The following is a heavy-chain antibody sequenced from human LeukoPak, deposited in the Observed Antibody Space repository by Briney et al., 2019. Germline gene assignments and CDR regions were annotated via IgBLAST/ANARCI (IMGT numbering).Heavy chain of an antibody. V-gene: IGHV4-4*07. J-gene: IGHJ4*02. CDR1: GGSISSYY. Sequence: SETLSLTCTVSGGSISSYYWSWIRQPAGKGLEWIGRIYTSGSTNYNPSLKSRVTMSVDTSKNQFSLKLSSVTAADAAAYYCARGRGYVWGSYRYRLSFDYWGQGTLVTVSP. CDR3: ARGRGYVWGSYRYRLSFDY. D-gene: IGHD3-16*02. CDR2: IYTSGST.